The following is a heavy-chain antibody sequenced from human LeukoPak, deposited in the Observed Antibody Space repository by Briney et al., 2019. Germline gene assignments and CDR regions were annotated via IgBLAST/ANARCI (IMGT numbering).Heavy chain of an antibody. D-gene: IGHD5-24*01. CDR2: IHHSGST. Sequence: SETLSLTCVVSGYSISSGYYWGWIRQPPGKGLEWIATIHHSGSTYYSPSLKSRVTISVGTSKNQFFLKLSSVTAADTAVYYCARLRDLYNCFDPWGQGTLVIVSS. V-gene: IGHV4-38-2*01. CDR1: GYSISSGYY. J-gene: IGHJ5*02. CDR3: ARLRDLYNCFDP.